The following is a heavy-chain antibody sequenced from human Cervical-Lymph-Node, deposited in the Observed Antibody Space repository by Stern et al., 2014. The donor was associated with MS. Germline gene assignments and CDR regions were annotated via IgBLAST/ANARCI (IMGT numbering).Heavy chain of an antibody. D-gene: IGHD3-22*01. J-gene: IGHJ4*02. CDR3: ARSPDLYDSSGYYFD. Sequence: QVQLMQSGAEVKKPGSSVKVSCKASGGTLNNYAVSWVRQAPGQGLEWIGKIIPFLGIANYAHKFQGRVTLTAAATTSYMEVSSLRSDDTAVYYCARSPDLYDSSGYYFDGGQGPLVTVSS. CDR1: GGTLNNYA. CDR2: IIPFLGIA. V-gene: IGHV1-69*04.